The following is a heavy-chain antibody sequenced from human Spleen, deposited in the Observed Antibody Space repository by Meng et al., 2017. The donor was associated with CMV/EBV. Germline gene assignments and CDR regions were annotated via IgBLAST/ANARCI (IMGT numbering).Heavy chain of an antibody. Sequence: SETLSLTYTVSGGSISSSSYFWGWIRQSPGKGLEWIGSIYYSGSTYYSPSLKSRVTISVDTSKNQFSLKLSSVTAADTAVYYCARDHYDTSGYLYYFDYWGQGTLVTVSS. CDR2: IYYSGST. D-gene: IGHD3-22*01. J-gene: IGHJ4*02. CDR3: ARDHYDTSGYLYYFDY. CDR1: GGSISSSSYF. V-gene: IGHV4-39*07.